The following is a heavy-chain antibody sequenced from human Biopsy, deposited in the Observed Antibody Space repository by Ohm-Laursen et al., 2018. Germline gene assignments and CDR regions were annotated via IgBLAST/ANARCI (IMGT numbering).Heavy chain of an antibody. CDR1: RVTLSGYA. J-gene: IGHJ5*01. V-gene: IGHV3-21*06. CDR3: ATELLPPGVGGPWLDS. CDR2: ISASSSYI. D-gene: IGHD3-16*01. Sequence: SLRLSCTASRVTLSGYAMNWVRQAPGKGLEWVSSISASSSYIHYADSVKGRFTVSRDNAKNSLYLQMNSLRAADTAIYYCATELLPPGVGGPWLDSWGQGTPVTVSS.